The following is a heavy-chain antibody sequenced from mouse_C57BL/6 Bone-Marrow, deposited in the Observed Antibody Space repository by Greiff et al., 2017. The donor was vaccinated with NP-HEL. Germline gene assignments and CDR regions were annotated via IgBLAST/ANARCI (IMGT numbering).Heavy chain of an antibody. CDR1: SSPFPLSF. V-gene: IGHV1-7*01. CDR3: ARTTVASDY. D-gene: IGHD1-1*01. CDR2: INPSSGYT. Sequence: QLQQSGAELAKPASSPHLSLPCSSSPFPLSFLPFFPPLPFHVLECIGYINPSSGYTKYNQKFKDKATLTADKSSSTAYMQLSSLTYEDSAVYYCARTTVASDYWGQGTTLTVSS. J-gene: IGHJ2*01.